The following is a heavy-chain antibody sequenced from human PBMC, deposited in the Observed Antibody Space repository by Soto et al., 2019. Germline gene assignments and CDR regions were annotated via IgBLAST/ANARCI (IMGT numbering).Heavy chain of an antibody. Sequence: QVTLKESGPVLVKPTETLTLTCTVSGFSLSNGRMGVSWIRQPPGKALGCLAHIFSNDEKSYSTSLKSRLTISKDTSKSQVVLTMTNMDPVDTATYYCARIIRGVIIDYYGMDVWGQGTAVTVSS. J-gene: IGHJ6*02. CDR1: GFSLSNGRMG. CDR3: ARIIRGVIIDYYGMDV. D-gene: IGHD3-10*01. CDR2: IFSNDEK. V-gene: IGHV2-26*01.